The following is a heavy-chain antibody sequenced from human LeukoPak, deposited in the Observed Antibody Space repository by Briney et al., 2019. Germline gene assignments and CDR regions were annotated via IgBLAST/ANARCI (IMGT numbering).Heavy chain of an antibody. CDR2: INPDSGGT. CDR3: ARDRNLYSGSFAS. CDR1: GYTFSGDY. Sequence: ASVKVSCRASGYTFSGDYIHWVRQAPGQGLEWMGRINPDSGGTTYAQNFQSRVTMTRDTSIGTAYMELSRLTSGDSAFYYCARDRNLYSGSFASWGQGTLVTVSS. J-gene: IGHJ4*02. V-gene: IGHV1-2*06. D-gene: IGHD1-26*01.